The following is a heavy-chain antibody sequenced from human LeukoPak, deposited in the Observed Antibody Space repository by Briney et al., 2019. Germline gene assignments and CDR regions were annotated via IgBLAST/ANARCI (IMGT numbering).Heavy chain of an antibody. Sequence: ASVKVSCKVSGYTLTELSMHWVRQAPGKWLEWMGGFDPEDGETIYAQKFQGRVTMTEDTSTDTAYMELSSLRSEDTAVYYCATGVWGIPPDPALDYWGQGTLVTVSS. CDR3: ATGVWGIPPDPALDY. D-gene: IGHD7-27*01. V-gene: IGHV1-24*01. CDR1: GYTLTELS. J-gene: IGHJ4*02. CDR2: FDPEDGET.